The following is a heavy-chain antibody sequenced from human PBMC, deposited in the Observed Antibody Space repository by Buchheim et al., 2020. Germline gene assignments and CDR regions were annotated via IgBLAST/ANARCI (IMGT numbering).Heavy chain of an antibody. V-gene: IGHV3-7*03. D-gene: IGHD6-19*01. CDR3: AKRLLTSGGPGFDC. J-gene: IGHJ4*02. Sequence: EVQLVESGGGLVQPGESLRLSCADSGFTFRTYWMSWVRQAPGKGLEWVANINQDGSEKNYVDSVKGRFTISRDNAKNSLYLQMNSLRAEDTAVYYCAKRLLTSGGPGFDCWGQGTL. CDR1: GFTFRTYW. CDR2: INQDGSEK.